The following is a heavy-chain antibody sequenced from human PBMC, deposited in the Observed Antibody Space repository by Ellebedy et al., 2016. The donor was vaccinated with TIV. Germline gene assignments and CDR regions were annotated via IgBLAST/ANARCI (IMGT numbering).Heavy chain of an antibody. V-gene: IGHV1-8*01. J-gene: IGHJ4*02. D-gene: IGHD4-17*01. CDR1: GYTFSXFD. Sequence: AASVKVSCKASGYTFSXFDILSLRHPPGHGLYWMGWGNPNSGNTGYAQKFQGRVTMTRNTSISTVYMELSSLRSEDTAVYYCAKPMNKVTTRGYFDNWGQGTLVTVAS. CDR3: AKPMNKVTTRGYFDN. CDR2: GNPNSGNT.